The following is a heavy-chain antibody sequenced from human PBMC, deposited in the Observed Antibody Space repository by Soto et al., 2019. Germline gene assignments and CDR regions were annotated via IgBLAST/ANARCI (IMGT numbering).Heavy chain of an antibody. CDR1: GFTFSNAW. CDR3: TPNRGYCSGGSCSGFDY. CDR2: IKSKTDGGTT. D-gene: IGHD2-15*01. V-gene: IGHV3-15*01. J-gene: IGHJ4*02. Sequence: EVQLVESGGGLVKPGGSLRLSCAASGFTFSNAWMSWVRQAPGKGLEWVGRIKSKTDGGTTDYAAPVKGRFTISRDDSKNTLYLQMNSLKTEDTAVYYCTPNRGYCSGGSCSGFDYWGQGTLVTVSS.